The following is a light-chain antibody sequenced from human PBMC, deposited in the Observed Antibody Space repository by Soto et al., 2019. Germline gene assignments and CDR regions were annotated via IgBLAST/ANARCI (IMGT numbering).Light chain of an antibody. J-gene: IGKJ1*01. V-gene: IGKV3-20*01. CDR3: QQYGSSPET. Sequence: EIVLTQSPGTLSLCPGERATLSCRASQSVSSNNLAWYQQKPGQAPRLLIYGASSRATGIPDRFSGSGSGTDFTLTISRLDPEDFAVYYCQQYGSSPETFGQGAEVEIK. CDR1: QSVSSNN. CDR2: GAS.